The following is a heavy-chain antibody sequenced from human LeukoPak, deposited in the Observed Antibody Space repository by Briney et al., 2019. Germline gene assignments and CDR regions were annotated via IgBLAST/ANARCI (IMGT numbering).Heavy chain of an antibody. CDR1: GYSFTTYW. CDR3: ARAPYRGGTGTDA. D-gene: IGHD1-1*01. V-gene: IGHV5-51*01. CDR2: VYPGDSDT. J-gene: IGHJ6*02. Sequence: GESLKISCKASGYSFTTYWIAWVRQMPGKGLAWMGSVYPGDSDTRYSPSFQGHVTISADKATNTAYLHWSSLEASDTAMYYCARAPYRGGTGTDAWGQGTTVTVSS.